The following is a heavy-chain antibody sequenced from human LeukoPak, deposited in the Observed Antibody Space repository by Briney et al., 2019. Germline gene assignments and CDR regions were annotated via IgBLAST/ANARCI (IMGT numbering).Heavy chain of an antibody. V-gene: IGHV4-34*01. Sequence: PSETLSLTCAVYGGSFSGYYWSWIRQPPGKGLEWIGEINHSGSTNYNPSLKSRVTISVDTSKNQFSLKLSSVTAADTAVYYCARLARVSLPFDYWGQGTLVTVSS. J-gene: IGHJ4*02. D-gene: IGHD2-8*01. CDR3: ARLARVSLPFDY. CDR1: GGSFSGYY. CDR2: INHSGST.